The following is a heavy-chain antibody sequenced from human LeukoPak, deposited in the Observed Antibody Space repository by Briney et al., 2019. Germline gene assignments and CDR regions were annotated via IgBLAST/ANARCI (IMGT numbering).Heavy chain of an antibody. V-gene: IGHV3-48*04. D-gene: IGHD2-2*01. J-gene: IGHJ4*02. Sequence: PGGSLRLSCAASGFTFSSYSMNWVRQAPGKGLEWVSYISSSSSTIYYADSVKGRFTISRDNAKNSLYLQMNSLRAEDTAVYYCAREGIVVVPADNGDHFDYWGQGTLVTVSS. CDR1: GFTFSSYS. CDR3: AREGIVVVPADNGDHFDY. CDR2: ISSSSSTI.